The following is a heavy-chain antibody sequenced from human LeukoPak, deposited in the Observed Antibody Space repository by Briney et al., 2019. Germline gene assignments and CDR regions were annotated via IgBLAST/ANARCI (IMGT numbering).Heavy chain of an antibody. CDR1: GGSISSSSYY. CDR2: IYYSGIT. J-gene: IGHJ4*02. D-gene: IGHD6-13*01. V-gene: IGHV4-39*01. Sequence: SETLSLTCTVSGGSISSSSYYWGWIRQPPGKGLEWIASIYYSGITFYNPSLKSRVTVSVDTSKNQFSLKLYSVTAADTSVYYCAGHSYTSTWSPFDFWGQGTLVTVSP. CDR3: AGHSYTSTWSPFDF.